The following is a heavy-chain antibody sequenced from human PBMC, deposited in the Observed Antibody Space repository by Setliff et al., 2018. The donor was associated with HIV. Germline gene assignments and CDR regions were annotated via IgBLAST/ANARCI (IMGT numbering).Heavy chain of an antibody. J-gene: IGHJ6*03. CDR1: GGSISSYY. CDR2: IHTSGST. Sequence: SETLSLTCTVSGGSISSYYWSWIRQPAGRGLEWMGRIHTSGSTNYNPSLTSRVTLSVDTSKRQVFLKVPFVDAADTAVYFCARGFKNEYEFSGYMDVWGNGTMVTVSS. CDR3: ARGFKNEYEFSGYMDV. V-gene: IGHV4-4*07. D-gene: IGHD2-15*01.